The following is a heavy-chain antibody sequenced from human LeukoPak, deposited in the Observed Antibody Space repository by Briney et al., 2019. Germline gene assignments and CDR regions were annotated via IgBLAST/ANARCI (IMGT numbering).Heavy chain of an antibody. V-gene: IGHV4-34*01. CDR1: GGSLSGYY. Sequence: SETLSLTCAVYGGSLSGYYWNWIRQPPGKGLEWIGEINLSGSTNYNPSLKSRVTISVATSKNQFSLKLSSVTAADTAVYYCARAAGNYYDSSGYYSWGQGTLVTVSS. CDR2: INLSGST. J-gene: IGHJ4*02. D-gene: IGHD3-22*01. CDR3: ARAAGNYYDSSGYYS.